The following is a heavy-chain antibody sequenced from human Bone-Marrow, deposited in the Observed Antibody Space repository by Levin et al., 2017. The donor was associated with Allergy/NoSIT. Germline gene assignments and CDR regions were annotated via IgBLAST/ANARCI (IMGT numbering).Heavy chain of an antibody. CDR2: IWFDGTNK. J-gene: IGHJ4*02. V-gene: IGHV3-33*01. CDR1: GFTFSSYA. D-gene: IGHD6-19*01. CDR3: ERAGRSSDRNAYYCDY. Sequence: GGSLRLSCAASGFTFSSYAMHWVRQAPGKGLEWVAFIWFDGTNKYYADSVKGRFTISRDNSKNTLFLQMNSLRAEDTAVYYCERAGRSSDRNAYYCDYWGQGTLVTVSS.